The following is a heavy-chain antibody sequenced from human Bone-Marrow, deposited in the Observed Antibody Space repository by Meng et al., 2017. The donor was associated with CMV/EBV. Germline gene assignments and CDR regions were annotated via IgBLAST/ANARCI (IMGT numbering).Heavy chain of an antibody. CDR2: ISSSSSYT. CDR3: ARVVTMASADY. CDR1: GFTFSDYY. J-gene: IGHJ4*02. Sequence: VQLVDPGGGLVKPGGSLRLSCAASGFTFSDYYMSWIRQAPGKGLEWVSYISSSSSYTNYADSVKGRFTISRDNAKNSLYLQMNSLRAEDTAVYYCARVVTMASADYWGQGTLVTVSS. D-gene: IGHD3-10*01. V-gene: IGHV3-11*05.